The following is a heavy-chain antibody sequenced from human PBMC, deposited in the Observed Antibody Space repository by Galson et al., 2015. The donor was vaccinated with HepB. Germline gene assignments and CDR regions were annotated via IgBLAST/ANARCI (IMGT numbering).Heavy chain of an antibody. CDR1: GFTFSSYG. CDR3: ARGGGYDFWSGHDNEYFQH. J-gene: IGHJ1*01. V-gene: IGHV3-33*01. D-gene: IGHD3-3*01. Sequence: SLRLSCAASGFTFSSYGMHWVRQAPGKGLEWVAVIWYDGSNKYYADSVKGRFTIPRDNSKNTLYLQMNSLRAEDTAVYYCARGGGYDFWSGHDNEYFQHWGQGTLVTVSS. CDR2: IWYDGSNK.